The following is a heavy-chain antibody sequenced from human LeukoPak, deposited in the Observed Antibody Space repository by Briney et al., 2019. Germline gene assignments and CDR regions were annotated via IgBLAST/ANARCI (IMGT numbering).Heavy chain of an antibody. CDR1: GGSISSYF. V-gene: IGHV4-4*07. D-gene: IGHD3-22*01. Sequence: PSETLSLTCTVSGGSISSYFWNWIWQSAGKGLEWIGRIYSSGSTDYNPSLKSRVTLSLDMSKNHFSLKLNSVTAADTAVYYCARASDSSANTAFDIWGQGTMVTVSS. CDR2: IYSSGST. CDR3: ARASDSSANTAFDI. J-gene: IGHJ3*02.